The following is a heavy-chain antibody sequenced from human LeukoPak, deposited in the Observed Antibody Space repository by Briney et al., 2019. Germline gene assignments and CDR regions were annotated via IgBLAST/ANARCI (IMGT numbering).Heavy chain of an antibody. CDR2: INPSGGST. J-gene: IGHJ2*01. D-gene: IGHD3-22*01. Sequence: GASVKVSCKASGYTFTSYYMHWVRQAPGQGLEWMGIINPSGGSTSYAQKFQGRVTMTRDTSTSTVYMELSSLRSEDTAVYYCASVGASGYRYWYFDLWGRGTLVTVS. V-gene: IGHV1-46*01. CDR3: ASVGASGYRYWYFDL. CDR1: GYTFTSYY.